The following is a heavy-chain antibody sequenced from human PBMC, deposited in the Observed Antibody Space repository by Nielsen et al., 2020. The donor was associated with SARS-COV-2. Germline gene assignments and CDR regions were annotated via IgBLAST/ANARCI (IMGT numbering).Heavy chain of an antibody. J-gene: IGHJ6*02. D-gene: IGHD6-13*01. Sequence: ASVKVSCKASGYTFTGYYMHWVRQAPGQGLEWMGWINPNSGGTNYAQKFQGRVTMTRDTSISTAYMELSRLRSDDTAVYYCARDYVAAAGTYYYYYGMDVWAKGPRSPSP. CDR3: ARDYVAAAGTYYYYYGMDV. CDR2: INPNSGGT. CDR1: GYTFTGYY. V-gene: IGHV1-2*02.